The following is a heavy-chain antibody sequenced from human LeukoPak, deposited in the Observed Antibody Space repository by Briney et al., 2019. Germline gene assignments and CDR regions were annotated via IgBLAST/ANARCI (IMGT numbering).Heavy chain of an antibody. CDR2: IRNKAYGGTT. Sequence: GGSLSHSCTASGFTLCDYAMRGLRQATGKGPEVGGFIRNKAYGGTTEYPASVKGRFTISRDESKSIAYLQLSTLTAEDTAVYYCASSSGWSEYFQHWGQGTLVTVSS. CDR1: GFTLCDYA. CDR3: ASSSGWSEYFQH. J-gene: IGHJ1*01. V-gene: IGHV3-49*03. D-gene: IGHD6-19*01.